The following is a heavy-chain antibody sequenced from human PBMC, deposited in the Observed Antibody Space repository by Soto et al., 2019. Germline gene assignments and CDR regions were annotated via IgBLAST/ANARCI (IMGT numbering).Heavy chain of an antibody. Sequence: ASVKVSCKASGYTFTSYDINWVRQATGQGLEWMGWMNPNSGNTGYAQKFQGRVTMTRNTSISTAYMELSSLRSEDTAVYYCARVGYDRSGYYSRGLPSDPWGQGTLVPVS. CDR2: MNPNSGNT. CDR1: GYTFTSYD. D-gene: IGHD3-22*01. V-gene: IGHV1-8*01. J-gene: IGHJ5*02. CDR3: ARVGYDRSGYYSRGLPSDP.